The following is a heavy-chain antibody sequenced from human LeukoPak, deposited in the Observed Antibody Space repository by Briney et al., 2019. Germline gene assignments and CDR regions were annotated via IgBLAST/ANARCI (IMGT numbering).Heavy chain of an antibody. Sequence: ASVKVCYKASGYTFTSYAMHWVRQAPGQRLEWMGWINAGNGNTKYSQKFQGRVTITRDTSASTAYMELSSLRSEDTAVYYCARGSKYYFDYWGQGTLVTVSS. CDR3: ARGSKYYFDY. CDR1: GYTFTSYA. J-gene: IGHJ4*02. D-gene: IGHD6-6*01. CDR2: INAGNGNT. V-gene: IGHV1-3*01.